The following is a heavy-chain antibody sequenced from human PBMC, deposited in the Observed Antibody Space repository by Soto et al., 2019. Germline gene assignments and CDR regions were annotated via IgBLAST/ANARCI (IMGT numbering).Heavy chain of an antibody. CDR1: GGSISSYY. Sequence: QVQLQESGPGLLKPSETLSLTCTVSGGSISSYYWSWIRQPAGKGLEWIGRIYTSGSTNYNPSLKSRVTTSVDTSKTQFSLKLSSVTAAATAVYYCARACSSNSCYDVFDYWGQGTLVTVSS. D-gene: IGHD2-2*01. CDR3: ARACSSNSCYDVFDY. CDR2: IYTSGST. V-gene: IGHV4-4*07. J-gene: IGHJ4*02.